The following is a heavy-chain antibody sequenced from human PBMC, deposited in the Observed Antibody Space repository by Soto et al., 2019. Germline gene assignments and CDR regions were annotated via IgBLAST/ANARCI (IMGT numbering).Heavy chain of an antibody. CDR3: ATAGGGGYFLDY. Sequence: GGSLKLSCAESGFTLSSYGVHWVRQAPGKGLEWVAVIWYDGSNKYYADSVKGRFTISRDNSKNTLYLQMNSLRAEDTAVYYCATAGGGGYFLDYWGQGTLVTVSS. J-gene: IGHJ4*02. CDR2: IWYDGSNK. D-gene: IGHD3-22*01. V-gene: IGHV3-33*01. CDR1: GFTLSSYG.